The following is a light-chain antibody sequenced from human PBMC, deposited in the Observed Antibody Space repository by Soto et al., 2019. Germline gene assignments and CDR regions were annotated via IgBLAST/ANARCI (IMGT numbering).Light chain of an antibody. CDR2: DVS. Sequence: QSALTQPASVSGSPGQSITISCTGTSSDVGGYNYVSWYQQHQGKAPKLMIYDVSNRPSGVSNRFSGSKSGNTAYLTISGLQAEDEADYYCSSYTSSSLYVFGTGTKVSVL. CDR3: SSYTSSSLYV. CDR1: SSDVGGYNY. J-gene: IGLJ1*01. V-gene: IGLV2-14*01.